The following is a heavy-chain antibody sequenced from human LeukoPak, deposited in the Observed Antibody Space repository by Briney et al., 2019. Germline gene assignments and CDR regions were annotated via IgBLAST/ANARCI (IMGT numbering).Heavy chain of an antibody. V-gene: IGHV4-61*02. D-gene: IGHD3-22*01. J-gene: IGHJ4*02. CDR2: IYSSGST. CDR3: ARYYYDSSGYYSGNYFDY. CDR1: GGSISSGSNS. Sequence: SETLSLTCTVSGGSISSGSNSWNWIRQPAGKDPEWIGRIYSSGSTSYNPSLKSRVTISVDTSKNQFSLKLSSVTAADTAVYYCARYYYDSSGYYSGNYFDYWGQGTLVTVSS.